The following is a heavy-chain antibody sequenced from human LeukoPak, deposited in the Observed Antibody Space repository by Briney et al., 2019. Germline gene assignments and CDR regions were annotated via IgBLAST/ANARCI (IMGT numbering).Heavy chain of an antibody. CDR3: ARDLPGGDSSGPFDY. CDR1: GFTFSSYA. CDR2: ISGSGGST. Sequence: PGGSLRLSCAASGFTFSSYAMSWVRQAPGKGLEWVSAISGSGGSTYYADSVKGRFTISRDNSKNTLYLQMNSLRAEDTAVYYCARDLPGGDSSGPFDYWGQGTLVTVSS. J-gene: IGHJ4*02. D-gene: IGHD3-22*01. V-gene: IGHV3-23*01.